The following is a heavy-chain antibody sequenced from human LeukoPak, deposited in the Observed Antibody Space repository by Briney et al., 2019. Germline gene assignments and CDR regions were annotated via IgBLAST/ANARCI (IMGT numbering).Heavy chain of an antibody. CDR1: GFTVTSNY. Sequence: PGGSLRLSCAASGFTVTSNYMTWVRQAPGKGLEWVSVISSGGNTYYADSVKGRFTISRDNSKNTVYLQMNGLRAEDTAVYYCAKARSVITNIVVEIFDYWGRGTLVTVSS. CDR3: AKARSVITNIVVEIFDY. V-gene: IGHV3-53*01. D-gene: IGHD3-22*01. CDR2: ISSGGNT. J-gene: IGHJ4*02.